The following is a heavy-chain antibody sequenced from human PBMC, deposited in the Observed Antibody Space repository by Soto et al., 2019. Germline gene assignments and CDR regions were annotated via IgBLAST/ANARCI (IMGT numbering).Heavy chain of an antibody. CDR1: GYTFTSYS. V-gene: IGHV1-3*01. CDR2: INAGNGNT. Sequence: ASVKVSCKASGYTFTSYSMHWVRQAPGQRLEWMGWINAGNGNTKYSQKFQGRVTITRDTSASTAYMELSSLRSEDTAVYYCARDFGFAGMDVWGQGTTVTVSS. J-gene: IGHJ6*02. CDR3: ARDFGFAGMDV. D-gene: IGHD3-10*01.